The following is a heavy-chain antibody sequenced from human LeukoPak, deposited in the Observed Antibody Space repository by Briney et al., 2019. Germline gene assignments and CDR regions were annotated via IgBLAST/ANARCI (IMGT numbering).Heavy chain of an antibody. J-gene: IGHJ4*02. CDR2: IYHSGST. CDR1: GGSISSGGYS. CDR3: ARAPYYYDSSGYPAAPYYFDY. Sequence: SETLSLTCAVSGGSISSGGYSWSWIRQPPGKGLEWIGYIYHSGSTYYNPSLKSRVTISVDRSKNQFSLKLSSVTAADTAVYYCARAPYYYDSSGYPAAPYYFDYWGRGTLVTVSS. D-gene: IGHD3-22*01. V-gene: IGHV4-30-2*01.